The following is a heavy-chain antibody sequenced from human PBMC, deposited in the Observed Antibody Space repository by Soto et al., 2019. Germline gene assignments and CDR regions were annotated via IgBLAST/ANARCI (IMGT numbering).Heavy chain of an antibody. V-gene: IGHV1-69*12. CDR1: GGTFSNHA. CDR2: IIPIFSTT. D-gene: IGHD6-13*01. Sequence: QVHLVQSGAEVKKPGSSVKFSCKAPGGTFSNHAINWVRQAPGQGLEWMGRIIPIFSTTKYAQKFQGRVTMTADESTITAYLEFSSMKQDDTDVYYCAREVAADGTFREDVFDIWDQGTLVTVCS. J-gene: IGHJ3*02. CDR3: AREVAADGTFREDVFDI.